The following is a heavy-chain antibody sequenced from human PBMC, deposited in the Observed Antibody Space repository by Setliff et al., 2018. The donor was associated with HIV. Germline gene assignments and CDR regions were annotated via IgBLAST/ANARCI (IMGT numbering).Heavy chain of an antibody. D-gene: IGHD3-22*01. J-gene: IGHJ4*02. CDR2: IYYTGNT. V-gene: IGHV4-39*01. CDR1: GVSVSGTAYY. Sequence: SETLPLTCTVSGVSVSGTAYYWAWIRQPPGRGLEWLGNIYYTGNTNYTSSLKSRISMSMVASKKQTFLKLSTVSAADTAVYYCARQQGDSRGFYPHLDYWGQGRLVTV. CDR3: ARQQGDSRGFYPHLDY.